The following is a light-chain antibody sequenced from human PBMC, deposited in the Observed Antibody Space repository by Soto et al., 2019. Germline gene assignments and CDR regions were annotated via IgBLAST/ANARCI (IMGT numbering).Light chain of an antibody. V-gene: IGKV1-5*03. CDR3: QQYNDYSWT. CDR1: QSISAW. J-gene: IGKJ1*01. CDR2: KAS. Sequence: INCRASQSISAWLAWYQQKPGKAPRLLIYKASTLEIGVPSRFSGSGSGTEFTLTISSLQPDDVATYYCQQYNDYSWTFGQGTKVDIK.